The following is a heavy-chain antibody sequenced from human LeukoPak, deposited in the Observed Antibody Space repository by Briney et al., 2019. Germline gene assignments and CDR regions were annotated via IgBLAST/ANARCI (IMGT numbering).Heavy chain of an antibody. V-gene: IGHV5-51*01. CDR3: ARLKVVPAAILFWFDP. D-gene: IGHD2-2*02. Sequence: GESLKISCKGSGYSFTSYWIGWVRQMPGKGLEWMGIIYPGDSDTRYSPSFQGQVTISAGKSISTAYLQWSSLKASDTAMYYCARLKVVPAAILFWFDPWGQGTLVTVSS. CDR1: GYSFTSYW. CDR2: IYPGDSDT. J-gene: IGHJ5*02.